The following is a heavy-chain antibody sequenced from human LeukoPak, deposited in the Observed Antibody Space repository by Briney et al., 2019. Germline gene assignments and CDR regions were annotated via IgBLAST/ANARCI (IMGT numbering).Heavy chain of an antibody. CDR3: AKGPYYYDSSGYQVIDY. Sequence: PGGSLRLSCAASGFTFSSYAMHWVRQAPGKGLEWVAVISYDGSNKYYADSVKGRFTISRDNSKNTLYLQMNSLRAEDTAVYYCAKGPYYYDSSGYQVIDYWGQGTLVTVSS. J-gene: IGHJ4*02. CDR2: ISYDGSNK. D-gene: IGHD3-22*01. V-gene: IGHV3-30-3*01. CDR1: GFTFSSYA.